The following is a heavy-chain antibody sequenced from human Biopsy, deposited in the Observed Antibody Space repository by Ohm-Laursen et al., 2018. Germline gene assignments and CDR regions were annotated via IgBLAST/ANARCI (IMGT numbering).Heavy chain of an antibody. CDR3: ARDALGGGSYRFFY. J-gene: IGHJ4*02. V-gene: IGHV1-69*13. D-gene: IGHD1-26*01. CDR1: GGTFTNYA. Sequence: SVKVSCKASGGTFTNYAISWVRQAPGQGLEWMGGIIPIFGTANYAQKFQGRVTITADESTSTAYMELSSLRSDDTAVYHCARDALGGGSYRFFYWGQGSLVTVSS. CDR2: IIPIFGTA.